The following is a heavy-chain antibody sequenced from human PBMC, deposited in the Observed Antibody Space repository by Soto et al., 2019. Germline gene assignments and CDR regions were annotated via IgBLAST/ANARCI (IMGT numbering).Heavy chain of an antibody. D-gene: IGHD2-2*02. V-gene: IGHV3-7*05. J-gene: IGHJ5*02. CDR1: GFTFSNAW. Sequence: GGSLRLSCAASGFTFSNAWMNWVRQAPGKGLEWVANIKQDGSEKYYVDSVKGRFTISRDNAKNSLYLQMNSLRAEDTAVYYCARVLAEAGIPWLDPWGKGPLVTV. CDR3: ARVLAEAGIPWLDP. CDR2: IKQDGSEK.